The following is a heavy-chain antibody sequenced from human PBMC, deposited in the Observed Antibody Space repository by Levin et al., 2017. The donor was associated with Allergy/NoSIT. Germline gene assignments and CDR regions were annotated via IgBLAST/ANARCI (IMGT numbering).Heavy chain of an antibody. D-gene: IGHD3-3*01. CDR1: GYSINSGYY. Sequence: SCAVSGYSINSGYYWGWLRQPPGKGLEWVGSIYHSGSTYYNPSLKSRVTISVDTSKKQFSLRLTSVTAADTAVYYCAREDTSGYYPNWFDPWGQGIPVTVSS. CDR2: IYHSGST. CDR3: AREDTSGYYPNWFDP. V-gene: IGHV4-38-2*02. J-gene: IGHJ5*02.